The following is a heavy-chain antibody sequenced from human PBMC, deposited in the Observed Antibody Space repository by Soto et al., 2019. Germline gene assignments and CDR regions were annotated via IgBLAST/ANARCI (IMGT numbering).Heavy chain of an antibody. D-gene: IGHD2-15*01. CDR2: IIPILGIA. V-gene: IGHV1-69*02. CDR3: AKYCSGGSCYCGENAFDI. CDR1: GGTFSSYT. Sequence: QVQLVQSGAEVKKPGSSVKVSCKASGGTFSSYTISWVRQAPGQGLEWMGRIIPILGIANYAQKFQGRVTITANKSTSTGYMELSSLRSEDSAVYYCAKYCSGGSCYCGENAFDIWGQGTMVTVSS. J-gene: IGHJ3*02.